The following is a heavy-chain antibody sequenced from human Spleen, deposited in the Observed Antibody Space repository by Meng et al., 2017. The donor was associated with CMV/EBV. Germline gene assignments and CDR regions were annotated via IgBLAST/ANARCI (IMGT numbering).Heavy chain of an antibody. J-gene: IGHJ6*02. V-gene: IGHV1-69*05. Sequence: SVKVSCKVSRYTLTELSRHLMRQAPGKGLEWMGGIIPIFGTANYAQKFQGRVTITTDESTSTAYMELSSLRSEDTAVYYCAHSTDIVVVPAAINIYYYGMDVWGQGTTVTVSS. CDR2: IIPIFGTA. CDR1: RYTLTELS. D-gene: IGHD2-2*01. CDR3: AHSTDIVVVPAAINIYYYGMDV.